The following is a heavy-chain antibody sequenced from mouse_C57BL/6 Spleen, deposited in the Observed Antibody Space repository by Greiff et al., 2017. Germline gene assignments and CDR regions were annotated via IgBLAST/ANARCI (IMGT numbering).Heavy chain of an antibody. CDR3: ARHEGGTGTFAY. CDR2: ISSGGSYT. V-gene: IGHV5-6*01. Sequence: EVHLVESGGDLVKPGGSLKLSCAASGFTFSSYGMSWVRQTPDKRLEWVATISSGGSYTYYPDSVKGRFPISRDNAKNTLYLQMSSLKSEDTAMYYCARHEGGTGTFAYWGQGTLVTVSA. CDR1: GFTFSSYG. D-gene: IGHD4-1*01. J-gene: IGHJ3*01.